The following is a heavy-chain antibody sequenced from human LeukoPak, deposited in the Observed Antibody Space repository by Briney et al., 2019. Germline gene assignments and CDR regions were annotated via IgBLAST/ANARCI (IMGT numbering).Heavy chain of an antibody. J-gene: IGHJ4*02. D-gene: IGHD6-13*01. V-gene: IGHV4-39*07. Sequence: SETLSLTCTVSGGSISSSSYYWGWIRQPPGKGLEWIGSIYYSGSTYYNPSLKSRVTISVDTSKNQFSLKLSSVTAADTAVYYCARARYPMDSSWAHFDYWGQGTLVTVSS. CDR3: ARARYPMDSSWAHFDY. CDR1: GGSISSSSYY. CDR2: IYYSGST.